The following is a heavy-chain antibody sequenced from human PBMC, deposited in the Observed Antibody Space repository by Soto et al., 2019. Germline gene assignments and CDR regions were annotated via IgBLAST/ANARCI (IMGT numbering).Heavy chain of an antibody. CDR3: AKEGQFDLLAGYYFY. D-gene: IGHD3-9*01. V-gene: IGHV3-23*01. J-gene: IGHJ4*02. Sequence: GWSLRLSCVTSGFTFSTSAMSWVRQVPQKGLEWVSSISASGTKTYLADSVKGRFSISRDNSKNTLYLQMNSLRAEDTALYYCAKEGQFDLLAGYYFYWGQGA. CDR1: GFTFSTSA. CDR2: ISASGTKT.